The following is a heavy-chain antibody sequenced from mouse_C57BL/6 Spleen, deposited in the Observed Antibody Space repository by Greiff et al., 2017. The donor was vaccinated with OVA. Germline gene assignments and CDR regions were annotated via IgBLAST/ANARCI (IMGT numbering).Heavy chain of an antibody. J-gene: IGHJ4*01. Sequence: LQESGPELVKPGASVKISCKASGYAFSSSWMNWVKQRPGKGLEWIGRIYPGDGDTNYNGKFKGKATLTADKSSSTAYMQLSSLTSEDSAVYFCARSDYYDYGNAMDYWGQGTSVTVSS. CDR1: GYAFSSSW. CDR2: IYPGDGDT. D-gene: IGHD2-4*01. CDR3: ARSDYYDYGNAMDY. V-gene: IGHV1-82*01.